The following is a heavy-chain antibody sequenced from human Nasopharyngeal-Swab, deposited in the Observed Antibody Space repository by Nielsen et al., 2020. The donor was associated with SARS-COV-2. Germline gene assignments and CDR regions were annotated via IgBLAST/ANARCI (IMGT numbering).Heavy chain of an antibody. CDR2: IHYSENT. D-gene: IGHD1-26*01. CDR3: ARVGGDYYYYYYMDV. V-gene: IGHV4-61*06. Sequence: WIRQPPGKGLEWIGNIHYSENTNYNPSLKSRVTMSVDTSTDQFSLKLSSVTAADTAVYYCARVGGDYYYYYYMDVWGKGTTVTVSS. J-gene: IGHJ6*03.